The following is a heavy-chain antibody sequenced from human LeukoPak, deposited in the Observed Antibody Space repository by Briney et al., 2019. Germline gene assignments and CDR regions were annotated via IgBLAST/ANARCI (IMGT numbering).Heavy chain of an antibody. J-gene: IGHJ4*02. CDR3: ARGRGRITIFGVVKKPYYFDY. V-gene: IGHV4-34*01. CDR2: INHSGST. Sequence: SETLSLTCAVYGGSFSGYYWSWIRQPPGKGLEWIGEINHSGSTNYNPSLKSRVTISVGTSKNQFSLKLSSVTAADTAVYYCARGRGRITIFGVVKKPYYFDYWGQGTLVTVSS. D-gene: IGHD3-3*01. CDR1: GGSFSGYY.